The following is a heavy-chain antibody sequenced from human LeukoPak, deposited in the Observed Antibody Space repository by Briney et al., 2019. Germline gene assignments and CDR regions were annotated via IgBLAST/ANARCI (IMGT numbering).Heavy chain of an antibody. CDR2: ISGSGGST. CDR1: GFTFSNYG. D-gene: IGHD5-18*01. Sequence: PGGSLRLSCLASGFTFSNYGMHWVRQAPGKGLEWVSAISGSGGSTYYADSVKGRFTISRDNSKNTLYLQMNSLRAEDTAVYYCAKDKRPAAMVTDDAFDIWGQGTMVTVSS. V-gene: IGHV3-23*01. J-gene: IGHJ3*02. CDR3: AKDKRPAAMVTDDAFDI.